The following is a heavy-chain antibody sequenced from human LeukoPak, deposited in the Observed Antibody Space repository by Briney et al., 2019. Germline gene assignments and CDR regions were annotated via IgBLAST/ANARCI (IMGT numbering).Heavy chain of an antibody. Sequence: GGSLRLSCAASGFTFSSYAMSWVRQAPGKGLEWVSAISGSGGSTYYADSVKGRFTISRDNSENTLYLQMNSLRAEDTAAYYCAKSRYSSSWYDWFDPWGQGTLVTVSS. D-gene: IGHD6-13*01. CDR1: GFTFSSYA. V-gene: IGHV3-23*01. CDR3: AKSRYSSSWYDWFDP. CDR2: ISGSGGST. J-gene: IGHJ5*02.